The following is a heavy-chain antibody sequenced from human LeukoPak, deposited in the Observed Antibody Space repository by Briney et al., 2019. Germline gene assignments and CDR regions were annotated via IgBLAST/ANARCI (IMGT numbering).Heavy chain of an antibody. CDR2: ISSSSSYI. Sequence: GGSLRLSCAASGFTFSSYSMNWVRQAPGKGLEWVSSISSSSSYIYYADSVKGRFTVSRDNAKNSLYLQMNSLRAEDTAVYYCARISVAYCGGDCYSGFDPWGQGTLVTVSS. CDR3: ARISVAYCGGDCYSGFDP. D-gene: IGHD2-21*02. CDR1: GFTFSSYS. V-gene: IGHV3-21*01. J-gene: IGHJ5*02.